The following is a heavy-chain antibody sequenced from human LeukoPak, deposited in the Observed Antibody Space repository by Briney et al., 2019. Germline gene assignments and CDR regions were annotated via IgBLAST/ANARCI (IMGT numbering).Heavy chain of an antibody. CDR3: ARDKLWSPFDY. V-gene: IGHV3-48*04. D-gene: IGHD5-18*01. CDR1: GFTFSTYS. CDR2: ISSSGSTI. Sequence: AGGSLRLSCAASGFTFSTYSMNWVRQAPGKGLEWVSYISSSGSTIYYADSVKGRFTISRDNAKNSLYLQMNSLRAEDTAVYYCARDKLWSPFDYWGQGTLVTVSS. J-gene: IGHJ4*02.